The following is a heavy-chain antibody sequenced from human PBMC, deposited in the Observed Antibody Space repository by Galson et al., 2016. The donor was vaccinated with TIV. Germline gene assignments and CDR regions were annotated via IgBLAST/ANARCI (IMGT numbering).Heavy chain of an antibody. CDR2: MYNSGET. Sequence: SLTCSVSGTSISDYNWSWIRQSPGKGLEWIGFMYNSGETNYNPSLKTRVTFSVDTSKNQFSLQLTSMTAADTAVYYCAKTFGDVGLNYFDPWGQGAQVTVSS. CDR3: AKTFGDVGLNYFDP. CDR1: GTSISDYN. V-gene: IGHV4-59*01. D-gene: IGHD2-21*02. J-gene: IGHJ5*02.